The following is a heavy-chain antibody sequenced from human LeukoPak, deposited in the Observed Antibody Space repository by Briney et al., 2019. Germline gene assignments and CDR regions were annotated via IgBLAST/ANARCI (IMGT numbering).Heavy chain of an antibody. J-gene: IGHJ4*02. Sequence: VSVKVSCKASGYTFTNYDIMWVRQATGQGPEWMGWMNSNSSNTGYAQKFQGRVTMTRDTSINTAYMELHSLTSEDTAVYYCARGRGGTVVRGYLDYWGQGTLVTVSS. CDR2: MNSNSSNT. CDR3: ARGRGGTVVRGYLDY. CDR1: GYTFTNYD. D-gene: IGHD3-10*01. V-gene: IGHV1-8*01.